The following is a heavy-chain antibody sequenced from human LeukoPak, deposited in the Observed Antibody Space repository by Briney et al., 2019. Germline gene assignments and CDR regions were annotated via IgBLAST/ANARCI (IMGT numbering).Heavy chain of an antibody. Sequence: GGSLRLSCAASGFTFGNYAMSWVRQAPGKGLEWVSAVNNIGGSTSYADSVKGRFTISRDTSKNTVFLQMNSLRAEDTAIYYCAKRALSNPVTYFDCLGQGTLVTLSS. D-gene: IGHD4-17*01. CDR1: GFTFGNYA. CDR3: AKRALSNPVTYFDC. V-gene: IGHV3-23*01. CDR2: VNNIGGST. J-gene: IGHJ4*02.